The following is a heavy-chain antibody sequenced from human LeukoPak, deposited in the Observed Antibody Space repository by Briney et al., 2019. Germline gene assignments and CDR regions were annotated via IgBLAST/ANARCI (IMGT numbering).Heavy chain of an antibody. CDR1: GGSISSSNW. V-gene: IGHV4-4*02. CDR3: ASGNPSYYDYVWGDYRYLGTFDY. D-gene: IGHD3-16*02. Sequence: ASGTLSLTCAVSGGSISSSNWWSWVRQPPGKGLEWIGEIYHSGSTNYNPSLKSRVTISVDKSKNQFSLKLSSVTAADTAVYYCASGNPSYYDYVWGDYRYLGTFDYWGQGTLVTVSS. CDR2: IYHSGST. J-gene: IGHJ4*02.